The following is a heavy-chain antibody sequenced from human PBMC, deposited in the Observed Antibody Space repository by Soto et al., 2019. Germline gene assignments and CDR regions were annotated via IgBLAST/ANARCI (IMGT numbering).Heavy chain of an antibody. D-gene: IGHD5-12*01. CDR3: ARDPPYSGYDWEFYYFDY. J-gene: IGHJ4*02. CDR2: ISYDGSNK. Sequence: GGSLRLSCAASGFTFSSYAMHWVRQAPGKGLEWVAVISYDGSNKYYADSVKGRFTISRDNSKNTLYLQMNSLRAEDTAVYYCARDPPYSGYDWEFYYFDYWGQGTLVTVSS. CDR1: GFTFSSYA. V-gene: IGHV3-30-3*01.